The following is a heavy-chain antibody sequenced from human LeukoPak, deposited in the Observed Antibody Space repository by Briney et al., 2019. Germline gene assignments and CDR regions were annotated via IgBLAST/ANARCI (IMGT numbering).Heavy chain of an antibody. CDR3: ARHYDSSAYWYYFGY. V-gene: IGHV4-59*08. Sequence: PSETLSLTCTVSGGSISSYYWSWIRQPPGKGLEWIGSIFYSGSTDSNPSLKGRVTISVDASKNQFSLKLGSVTAADTAMYFCARHYDSSAYWYYFGYWGQGTLVTVSS. D-gene: IGHD3-22*01. CDR2: IFYSGST. CDR1: GGSISSYY. J-gene: IGHJ4*02.